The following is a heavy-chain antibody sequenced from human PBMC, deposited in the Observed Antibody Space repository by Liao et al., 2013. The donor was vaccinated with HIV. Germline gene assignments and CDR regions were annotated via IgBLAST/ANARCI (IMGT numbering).Heavy chain of an antibody. D-gene: IGHD5-18*01. CDR1: GGSTSSGVSY. CDR3: AREAQYSYAPRGRYFQH. Sequence: QLQLQESGPGLVKPSETLSLTCTVSGGSTSSGVSYWGWIRQPPGKGLEWIGSIYYSGSTYYNPSLKSRVTISVDTSKNQFSLKLSSVTAADTAVYYCAREAQYSYAPRGRYFQHWGQGTLVTVSS. CDR2: IYYSGST. V-gene: IGHV4-39*07. J-gene: IGHJ1*01.